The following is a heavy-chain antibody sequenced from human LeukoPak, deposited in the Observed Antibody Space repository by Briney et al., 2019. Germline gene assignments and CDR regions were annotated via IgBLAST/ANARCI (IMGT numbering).Heavy chain of an antibody. Sequence: QAGGSLRLSCAASGFTFSSYWMSWVXXXXXXXXEWVANIKQDGSEKYYVDSVKGRFTASRDNANNTLYLQMNSLRAEDTAVYYCTRDYNGLSLWGQGTLVTVSS. V-gene: IGHV3-7*01. J-gene: IGHJ4*02. CDR3: TRDYNGLSL. D-gene: IGHD3/OR15-3a*01. CDR1: GFTFSSYW. CDR2: IKQDGSEK.